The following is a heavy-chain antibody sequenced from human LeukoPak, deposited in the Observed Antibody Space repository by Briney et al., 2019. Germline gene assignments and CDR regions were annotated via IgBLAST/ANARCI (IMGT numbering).Heavy chain of an antibody. CDR1: GGSISSYY. D-gene: IGHD2-2*01. CDR2: IYYSGST. J-gene: IGHJ4*02. V-gene: IGHV4-59*08. Sequence: PSETLSLTCTVSGGSISSYYWSWIRQPPGKGLEWIGYIYYSGSTNYNPSLKSRVTISVDTSKNQFSLKLSSVTAADTAVYYCARHVCSSNSRYYLGFDYWGQGTLVTVSS. CDR3: ARHVCSSNSRYYLGFDY.